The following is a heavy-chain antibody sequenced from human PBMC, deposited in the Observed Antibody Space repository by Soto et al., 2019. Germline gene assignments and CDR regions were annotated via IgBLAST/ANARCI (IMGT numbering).Heavy chain of an antibody. CDR1: GFSLSTRAVG. D-gene: IGHD2-2*02. V-gene: IGHV2-5*02. Sequence: SGPTLVNPTQTLTLTCTFSGFSLSTRAVGVSWIRQPPGKALEWLAVIYWDDDERYSPSLKSRLTITKDTSKNQVVLTMTNMELGAAPKFFCAPQPRYNGGARGYWDVWGKGPPSTVPS. CDR3: APQPRYNGGARGYWDV. CDR2: IYWDDDE. J-gene: IGHJ6*03.